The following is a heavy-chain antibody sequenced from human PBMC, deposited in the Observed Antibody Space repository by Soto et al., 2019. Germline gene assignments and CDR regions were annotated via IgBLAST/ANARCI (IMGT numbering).Heavy chain of an antibody. Sequence: SETLSLTCTVSGGSISTYYWSWIRQPPGKGLEWIGYIYYSGITVYNPSLKSRVTMSVDTSKNQFSLNLSSVTAADTAVYYCARKGLTGDLYWFDPWGQGTLVTVSS. CDR3: ARKGLTGDLYWFDP. J-gene: IGHJ5*02. D-gene: IGHD7-27*01. CDR2: IYYSGIT. CDR1: GGSISTYY. V-gene: IGHV4-59*08.